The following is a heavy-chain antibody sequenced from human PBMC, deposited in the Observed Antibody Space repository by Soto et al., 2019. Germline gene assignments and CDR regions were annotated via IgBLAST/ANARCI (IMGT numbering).Heavy chain of an antibody. CDR3: ARDREEYSSTPSYYYYYGMDV. Sequence: PGGSLRLSCAASGFTVRSNYMSWVREAPGKGLERVSVIYSGGSTYYADSVKGRFTISRDNSKNTLYLQMNSLRAEDTAVYYCARDREEYSSTPSYYYYYGMDVWGQGTTVTVSS. CDR1: GFTVRSNY. V-gene: IGHV3-53*01. CDR2: IYSGGST. D-gene: IGHD6-6*01. J-gene: IGHJ6*02.